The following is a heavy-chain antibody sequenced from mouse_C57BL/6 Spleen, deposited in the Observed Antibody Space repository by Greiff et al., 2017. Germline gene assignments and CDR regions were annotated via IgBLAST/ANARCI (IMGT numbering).Heavy chain of an antibody. CDR2: IYPGDGDT. Sequence: QVQLQQSGPELVKPGASVKISCKASGYAFSSSWMNWVKQRPGKGLEWIGRIYPGDGDTNYNGKFKGKATLTADKSSSTAYMQLSSLTSEDAAVYFCARSGLREFFDYWGQGTTLTVSS. D-gene: IGHD2-4*01. CDR1: GYAFSSSW. V-gene: IGHV1-82*01. J-gene: IGHJ2*01. CDR3: ARSGLREFFDY.